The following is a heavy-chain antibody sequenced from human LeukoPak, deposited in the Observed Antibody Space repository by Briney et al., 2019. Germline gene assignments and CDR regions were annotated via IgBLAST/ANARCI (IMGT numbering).Heavy chain of an antibody. CDR1: GYTFTSYD. V-gene: IGHV1-8*01. J-gene: IGHJ4*02. Sequence: ASVKVSCKASGYTFTSYDINWVRQATGQGLEWMGWMNPNSGNTGYAQKFQGRVTMTRNTSISTAYMELSSLRSEDTAVYYCARGRSRWGLYYFDYWGQGTLVTVSS. CDR2: MNPNSGNT. CDR3: ARGRSRWGLYYFDY. D-gene: IGHD2-21*01.